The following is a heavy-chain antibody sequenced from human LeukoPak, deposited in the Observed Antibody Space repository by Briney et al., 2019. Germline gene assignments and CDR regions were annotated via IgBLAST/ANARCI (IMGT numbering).Heavy chain of an antibody. CDR2: INPNSGGT. D-gene: IGHD2-2*01. CDR1: GYTFTGYH. Sequence: ASVKVSCKASGYTFTGYHMHWVRQAPGQGLEWMGWINPNSGGTNYAQKFQGRVTMTRDTSISTAYMELSRLRSDDTAVYYCARANYIVVVPAYDYWGQGTLVTVSS. CDR3: ARANYIVVVPAYDY. V-gene: IGHV1-2*02. J-gene: IGHJ4*02.